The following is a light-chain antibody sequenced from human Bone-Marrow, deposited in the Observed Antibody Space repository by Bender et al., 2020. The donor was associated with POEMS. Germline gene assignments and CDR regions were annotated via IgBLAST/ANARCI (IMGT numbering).Light chain of an antibody. CDR1: GSNFGGNN. CDR2: SNY. V-gene: IGLV1-44*01. Sequence: QSVLTQPPSASGTPGQSVIISCSGTGSNFGGNNVNWYQHLPGTAPRLVVYSNYQRPSGVPARFSGSKSGTSASLAISDIQSEDEGDYYCSSWDDSLSGWVFGGGTKLTVL. J-gene: IGLJ3*02. CDR3: SSWDDSLSGWV.